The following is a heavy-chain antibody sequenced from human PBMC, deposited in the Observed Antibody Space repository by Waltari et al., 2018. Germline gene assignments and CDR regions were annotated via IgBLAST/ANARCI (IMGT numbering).Heavy chain of an antibody. V-gene: IGHV4-61*09. J-gene: IGHJ2*01. CDR2: IYTSGST. D-gene: IGHD2-2*01. CDR3: ARDRYQLLFDL. CDR1: GGSISSGSYY. Sequence: QVQLQESGPGLVKPSQTLSLTCTVSGGSISSGSYYWSWIRQPAGKGLEWIGYIYTSGSTNYNPSLKSRVTISVDTSKNQFSRKLSSVTAADTAVYYCARDRYQLLFDLWGRGTLVTVSS.